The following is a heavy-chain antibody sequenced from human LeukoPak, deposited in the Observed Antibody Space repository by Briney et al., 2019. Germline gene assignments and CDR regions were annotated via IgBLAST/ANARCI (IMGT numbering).Heavy chain of an antibody. J-gene: IGHJ5*02. CDR1: GGSISSYY. CDR2: IYYSGST. CDR3: ARLTGYSSESWFDP. V-gene: IGHV4-59*01. D-gene: IGHD3-9*01. Sequence: SETLSLTCTVSGGSISSYYWSRIRQPPGKGLEWIGYIYYSGSTNYNPSLKSRVTISVDTSKNQFSLKLRSVTAADTAVYYCARLTGYSSESWFDPWGQGTLVTVSS.